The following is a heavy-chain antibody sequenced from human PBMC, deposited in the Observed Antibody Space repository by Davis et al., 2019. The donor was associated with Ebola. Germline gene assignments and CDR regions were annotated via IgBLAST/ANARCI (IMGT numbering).Heavy chain of an antibody. CDR3: ARLCSSSCPNDY. V-gene: IGHV1-2*06. CDR1: GYTFTGYH. J-gene: IGHJ4*02. D-gene: IGHD6-13*01. CDR2: MNPHSGGT. Sequence: ASVKVSCKASGYTFTGYHMHWVRQAPGQGLEWLGRMNPHSGGTNYAQKFQGRVTMITDTSISTAYMELNRLTYDDTAVYYCARLCSSSCPNDYWGQGTLVTVSS.